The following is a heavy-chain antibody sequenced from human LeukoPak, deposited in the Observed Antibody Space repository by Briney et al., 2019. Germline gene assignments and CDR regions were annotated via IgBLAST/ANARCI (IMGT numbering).Heavy chain of an antibody. D-gene: IGHD6-6*01. V-gene: IGHV4-34*01. CDR1: GGSFSGYY. Sequence: MASETLSLTCAVYGGSFSGYYWSWIRQPPGKGLEWIGEINHSGSTNYNPSLKSRVTISVDTSKNQFSLKLSSVTAADTAVYYCASQVAARARTPGNYYFDYWGQGTLVTVSS. CDR3: ASQVAARARTPGNYYFDY. CDR2: INHSGST. J-gene: IGHJ4*02.